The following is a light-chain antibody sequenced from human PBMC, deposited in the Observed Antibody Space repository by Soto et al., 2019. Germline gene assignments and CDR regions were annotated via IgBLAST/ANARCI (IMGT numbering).Light chain of an antibody. CDR2: DVS. CDR3: QERSQWPPLT. V-gene: IGKV3-11*01. Sequence: EIVLTQSPATLSLSPGETATLSCRASQTIGGYVASYQQKPGQAPRLLIYDVSNRATGGPARFSGSGSGTDFTLTISSLEPEDFAVYYCQERSQWPPLTFGGGTKVEIK. J-gene: IGKJ4*01. CDR1: QTIGGY.